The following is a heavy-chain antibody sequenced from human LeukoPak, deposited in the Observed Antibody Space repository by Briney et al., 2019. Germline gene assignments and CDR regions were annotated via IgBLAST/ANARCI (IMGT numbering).Heavy chain of an antibody. CDR3: ARDYWWNYDY. Sequence: AGGSLRLSCAASGFPFSDYAMHWVRQAPGKGLEWVAVISKDGSDKYYPGSVRGRFTISRDNSKNTIYLQMDSLRAEDTAIYYCARDYWWNYDYWGQGTLVTVSS. V-gene: IGHV3-30-3*01. CDR2: ISKDGSDK. D-gene: IGHD1-7*01. J-gene: IGHJ4*02. CDR1: GFPFSDYA.